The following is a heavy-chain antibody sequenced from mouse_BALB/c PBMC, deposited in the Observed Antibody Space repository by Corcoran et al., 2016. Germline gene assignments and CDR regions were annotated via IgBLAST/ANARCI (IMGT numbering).Heavy chain of an antibody. V-gene: IGHV3-6*02. CDR1: GYSITSGYY. Sequence: DVQLQESGPGLVKPSQSLSLTCSVTGYSITSGYYWNWIRQFPRNNLEWMGYISYDGSNNYNPSLKNRISITRDTSKNQFFLKLNSVTTEDTATYYCAREDGGFAYWGQGTLVTVSA. D-gene: IGHD2-3*01. CDR3: AREDGGFAY. CDR2: ISYDGSN. J-gene: IGHJ3*01.